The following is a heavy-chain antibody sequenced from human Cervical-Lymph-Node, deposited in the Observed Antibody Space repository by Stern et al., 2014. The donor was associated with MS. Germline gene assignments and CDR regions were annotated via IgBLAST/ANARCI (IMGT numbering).Heavy chain of an antibody. J-gene: IGHJ4*02. CDR1: GVSFSPYY. Sequence: QVQLVQSGGGLVKPGGSLRLSCAASGVSFSPYYMTWIRQAPGKGPEWVAHISSSGSTMQYGDSVKGRFTISRDNAKNLMYLLMDSLRADDTAVYYCARGGRGTSYFWQYWGQGTLVTVSS. V-gene: IGHV3-11*01. CDR2: ISSSGSTM. CDR3: ARGGRGTSYFWQY. D-gene: IGHD1-26*01.